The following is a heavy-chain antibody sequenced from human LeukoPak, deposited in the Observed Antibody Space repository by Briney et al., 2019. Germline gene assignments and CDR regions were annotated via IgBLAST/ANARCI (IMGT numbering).Heavy chain of an antibody. V-gene: IGHV3-21*01. CDR2: ISVSSRHI. CDR1: GFTFSRYS. CDR3: ARAYTNGDYLDY. D-gene: IGHD4-17*01. Sequence: GGSLRLSCAASGFTFSRYSVNWVRQAPGKGLEWVSCISVSSRHIYYADSVKGRFTISRDNAKSSASLQMNSLRVDDTAVYYCARAYTNGDYLDYGGQGTLVTVSS. J-gene: IGHJ4*02.